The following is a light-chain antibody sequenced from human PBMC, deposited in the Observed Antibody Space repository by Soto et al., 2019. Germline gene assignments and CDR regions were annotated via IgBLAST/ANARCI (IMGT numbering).Light chain of an antibody. CDR2: STS. V-gene: IGKV1-39*01. CDR1: QSISKY. CDR3: QQAYDIPRT. Sequence: DIQLSQPLSSLSASVVDRVTLTCRATQSISKYLNWYQQKPGKAPNLLIYSTSTLQSGVPSRFSGSGSGTDFTLTINSLQPEDFATYYCQQAYDIPRTFGQGTKVDIK. J-gene: IGKJ1*01.